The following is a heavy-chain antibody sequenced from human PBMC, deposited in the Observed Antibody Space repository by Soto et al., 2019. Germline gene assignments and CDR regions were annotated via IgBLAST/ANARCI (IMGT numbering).Heavy chain of an antibody. Sequence: EVQLVESGGGLVQPGGSLRLSCAASGFTIRNYWMHWVRQVPGKGLVWVSRINGDGSTNYADSVKGRFTISSDNAKNTPYLQMNTLRVEDTGVYYCARDSPLVRGVGFDYWGLGTLVTVSS. V-gene: IGHV3-74*01. CDR1: GFTIRNYW. CDR3: ARDSPLVRGVGFDY. CDR2: INGDGST. J-gene: IGHJ4*02. D-gene: IGHD3-10*01.